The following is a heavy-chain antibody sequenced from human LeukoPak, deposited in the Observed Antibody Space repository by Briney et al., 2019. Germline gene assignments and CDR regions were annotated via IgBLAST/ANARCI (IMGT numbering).Heavy chain of an antibody. Sequence: SETLSLTCTVSGGSISSYYWSWIRQPPGKGLEWIGYIYYSGSTNYNPSLKSRVTISVDTSKNRFSLKLSSVTAADTAVYYCARVTSTFSSPLDYWGQGTLVTVSS. CDR3: ARVTSTFSSPLDY. CDR2: IYYSGST. CDR1: GGSISSYY. V-gene: IGHV4-59*01. J-gene: IGHJ4*02. D-gene: IGHD3-16*01.